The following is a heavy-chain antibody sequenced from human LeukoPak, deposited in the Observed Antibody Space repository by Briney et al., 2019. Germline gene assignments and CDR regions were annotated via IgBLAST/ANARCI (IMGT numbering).Heavy chain of an antibody. Sequence: SETLSLTCAVYGGAFSGYYWSWIRQPPGKGLEWIGEINHSGSTNYNPSLKSRVTISVDTSKNQFSLTLSSVTAADTAVYYCARESPEWELRSFDLDYWGQGTLVTASS. J-gene: IGHJ4*02. D-gene: IGHD1-26*01. CDR2: INHSGST. CDR1: GGAFSGYY. CDR3: ARESPEWELRSFDLDY. V-gene: IGHV4-34*01.